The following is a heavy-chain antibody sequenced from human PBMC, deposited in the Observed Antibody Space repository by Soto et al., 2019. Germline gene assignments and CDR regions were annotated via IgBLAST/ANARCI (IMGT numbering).Heavy chain of an antibody. V-gene: IGHV3-30-3*01. Sequence: LRLSWESSLFTFSIYAMHLVRQAPGKGLEWVAVISYDGSNKYYADSVKGRFTISRDNSKNTLYLQMNSLRAEDTAVYYCARRENQVVTYAFDIWGQGTMVTVSS. D-gene: IGHD2-15*01. CDR1: LFTFSIYA. CDR3: ARRENQVVTYAFDI. J-gene: IGHJ3*02. CDR2: ISYDGSNK.